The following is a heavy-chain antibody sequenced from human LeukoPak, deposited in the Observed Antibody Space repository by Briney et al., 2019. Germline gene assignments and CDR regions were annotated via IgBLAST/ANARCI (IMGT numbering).Heavy chain of an antibody. V-gene: IGHV4-30-2*01. CDR2: IYHSGST. CDR1: GGSISSGGYS. Sequence: SQTLSLTCAVSGGSISSGGYSWSWIRQPPGNGLEWIGYIYHSGSTYYNPSLKSRVTISVDRSKNQFSLKLSSVTAADTAVYYCARGSYGFPNYDYWGQGTLVTVSS. CDR3: ARGSYGFPNYDY. D-gene: IGHD5-18*01. J-gene: IGHJ4*02.